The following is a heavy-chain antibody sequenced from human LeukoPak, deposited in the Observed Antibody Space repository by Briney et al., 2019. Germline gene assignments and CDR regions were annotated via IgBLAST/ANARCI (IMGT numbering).Heavy chain of an antibody. Sequence: GGSLRLSCAASGFTFSDYYMNWIRQAPGKGLEWVSYISDDSSYTNYADSVKGRFSISRDNAKNSLYLQMTSLRAEDTAAYYCATAYDSSGYLPGYWGQGTLVTVSS. CDR1: GFTFSDYY. V-gene: IGHV3-11*03. CDR3: ATAYDSSGYLPGY. CDR2: ISDDSSYT. D-gene: IGHD3-22*01. J-gene: IGHJ4*02.